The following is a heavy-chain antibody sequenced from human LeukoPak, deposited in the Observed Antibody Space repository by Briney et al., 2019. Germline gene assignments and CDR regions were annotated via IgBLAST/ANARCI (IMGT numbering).Heavy chain of an antibody. J-gene: IGHJ3*02. CDR1: GYTFTSYD. CDR2: MSPNSGNT. Sequence: ASVKVSCKASGYTFTSYDINWVRQATGQGLEWMGWMSPNSGNTGYAQKFQGRVTITRNTSISTAYMELSSLRSEDTAVYYCARAPGGSGYAFDIWGQGTMVTVSS. D-gene: IGHD1-26*01. V-gene: IGHV1-8*03. CDR3: ARAPGGSGYAFDI.